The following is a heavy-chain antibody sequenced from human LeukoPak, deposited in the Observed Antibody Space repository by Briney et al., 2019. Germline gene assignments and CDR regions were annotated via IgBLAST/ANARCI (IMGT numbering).Heavy chain of an antibody. CDR3: AKDRSLDGGNSNGYFDS. Sequence: GSLRLSCAASGFTFSSYAMNWVRQAPGKGLEWVSIISGSAGSTYYADSVKGRFTTSRDNSKNTLFLQMNSLRAEDTAVYYCAKDRSLDGGNSNGYFDSWGQGTLVTVSS. CDR1: GFTFSSYA. J-gene: IGHJ4*02. D-gene: IGHD4-23*01. CDR2: ISGSAGST. V-gene: IGHV3-23*01.